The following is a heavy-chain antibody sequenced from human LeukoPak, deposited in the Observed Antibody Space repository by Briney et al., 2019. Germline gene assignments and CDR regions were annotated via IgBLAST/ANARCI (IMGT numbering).Heavy chain of an antibody. Sequence: ASVKDSCKASGYTFTGFFMHWVRQAPGQGLEWMGWINPNIGDAYYAQKFQGRVTMTRDRSINTAYMELSRLTSDDTAVYYCARMDLDGGDSIGFDSWGQGTLVTVSS. D-gene: IGHD2-21*02. V-gene: IGHV1-2*02. CDR3: ARMDLDGGDSIGFDS. CDR1: GYTFTGFF. J-gene: IGHJ5*01. CDR2: INPNIGDA.